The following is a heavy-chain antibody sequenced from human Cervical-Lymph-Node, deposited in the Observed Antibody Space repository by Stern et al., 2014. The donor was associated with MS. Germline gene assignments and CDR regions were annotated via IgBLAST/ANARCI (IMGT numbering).Heavy chain of an antibody. CDR3: AKDLGGSGWDAEYFQH. V-gene: IGHV3-23*04. Sequence: VQLVQSGGGLVQPGGSLRLSCAASGFTFSSYAMSWVRQAPGKGLEWVSAIRGSGGSTYYADSVKGRFTISRDNSKNTLYLQMNSLRAEDTAVYYCAKDLGGSGWDAEYFQHWGQGTLVTVSS. J-gene: IGHJ1*01. D-gene: IGHD6-19*01. CDR2: IRGSGGST. CDR1: GFTFSSYA.